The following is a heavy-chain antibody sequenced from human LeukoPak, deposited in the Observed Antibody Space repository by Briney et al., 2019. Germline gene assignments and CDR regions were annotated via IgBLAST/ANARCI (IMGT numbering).Heavy chain of an antibody. J-gene: IGHJ4*02. CDR1: GGTFSRYA. CDR3: ARDVVITKSFDY. CDR2: IIPIFGTA. Sequence: SVKVSRKASGGTFSRYAVSWVPQAPGQGLEWMGRIIPIFGTANYAQKFQGRVTITTDESTSTAYMELSSLRSEDTAVYYCARDVVITKSFDYWGQGTLVTVSS. V-gene: IGHV1-69*05. D-gene: IGHD3-22*01.